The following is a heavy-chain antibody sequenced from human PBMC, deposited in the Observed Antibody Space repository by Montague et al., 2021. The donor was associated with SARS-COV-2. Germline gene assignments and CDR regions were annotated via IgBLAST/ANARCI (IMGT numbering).Heavy chain of an antibody. Sequence: TLSLTCNVSGGSMISGGYYWSWIRQPRGKGLEWIGYVYSGGTTXYXXXXKXRVTISEDMSKNQFSLRLTSVTAADTAVYYCVRDGGLRFSGGAMDVWGEGTTVTVSS. CDR3: VRDGGLRFSGGAMDV. CDR1: GGSMISGGYY. CDR2: VYSGGTT. V-gene: IGHV4-31*03. J-gene: IGHJ6*04. D-gene: IGHD3-3*01.